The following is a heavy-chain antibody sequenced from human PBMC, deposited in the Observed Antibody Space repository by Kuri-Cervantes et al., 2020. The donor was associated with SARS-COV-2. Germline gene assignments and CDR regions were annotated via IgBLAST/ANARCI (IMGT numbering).Heavy chain of an antibody. CDR1: GFSFKTYA. D-gene: IGHD3-10*01. V-gene: IGHV3-23*01. J-gene: IGHJ5*02. CDR3: AHNLDRGVYRANSWYDP. Sequence: GESLKISCEASGFSFKTYAMSWVRQGPGKGLEWVSGINDDGDRTYYADSVKGRFTISRDNFKNILYLQMSSLRVEDTGVYYCAHNLDRGVYRANSWYDPWGQGTVVTVSS. CDR2: INDDGDRT.